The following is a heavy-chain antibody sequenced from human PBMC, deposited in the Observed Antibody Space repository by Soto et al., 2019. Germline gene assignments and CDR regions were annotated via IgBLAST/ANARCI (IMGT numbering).Heavy chain of an antibody. CDR2: ISSSSSYI. D-gene: IGHD2-2*01. V-gene: IGHV3-21*01. CDR1: GFTFSSYS. Sequence: EVQLVESGGGLVKPGGSLRLSCAASGFTFSSYSMNWVRQAPGKGLEWVSSISSSSSYIYYADSVKGRFTISRDNAKNSLYLQMNSLRAEDTAVYYCARDSGRSTSIYYYYGMDVWGQGTTVTVSS. CDR3: ARDSGRSTSIYYYYGMDV. J-gene: IGHJ6*02.